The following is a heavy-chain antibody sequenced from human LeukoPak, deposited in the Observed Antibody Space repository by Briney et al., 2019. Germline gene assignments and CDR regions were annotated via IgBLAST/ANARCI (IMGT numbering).Heavy chain of an antibody. J-gene: IGHJ4*02. CDR2: ISSSGRNT. CDR1: GFTFSSFA. V-gene: IGHV3-23*01. Sequence: GGSLRISCAASGFTFSSFAMSWVRQTPGKGLEWVSSISSSGRNTYYADSVKGRFTISRDNSENTLYLQVSSLRAEDTAMYYCAKRDRPCSGDCSAPYYFDYWGQGTLVTVSS. D-gene: IGHD2-21*02. CDR3: AKRDRPCSGDCSAPYYFDY.